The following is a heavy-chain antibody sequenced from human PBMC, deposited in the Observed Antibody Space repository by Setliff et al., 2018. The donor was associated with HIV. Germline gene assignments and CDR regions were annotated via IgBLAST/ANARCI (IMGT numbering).Heavy chain of an antibody. Sequence: ASVKVSCQASGYTFLNYGISWVRQTPGRGLEWMAWINVGNGNTKTARKFQGRVALTTDTSTSTANKELRNLRSDDTAVYYFARDSGMAGVGTWRRPAPWGQGTLVTVSS. CDR3: ARDSGMAGVGTWRRPAP. D-gene: IGHD6-19*01. CDR1: GYTFLNYG. J-gene: IGHJ5*02. CDR2: INVGNGNT. V-gene: IGHV1-18*01.